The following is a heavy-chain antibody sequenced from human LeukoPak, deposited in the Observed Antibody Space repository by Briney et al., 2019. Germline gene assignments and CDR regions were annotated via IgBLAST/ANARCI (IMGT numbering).Heavy chain of an antibody. J-gene: IGHJ6*03. CDR3: ARDPGYSSSWYDYYMDV. Sequence: PGGSLRLSCAASGFTFSSYSMNWVRQAAGKGLEWVSSISSSSSYIYYADSVKGRFTISRDNAKNSLYLQMNSLRAEDTAVYYCARDPGYSSSWYDYYMDVWGKGTTVTVSS. CDR2: ISSSSSYI. V-gene: IGHV3-21*01. CDR1: GFTFSSYS. D-gene: IGHD6-13*01.